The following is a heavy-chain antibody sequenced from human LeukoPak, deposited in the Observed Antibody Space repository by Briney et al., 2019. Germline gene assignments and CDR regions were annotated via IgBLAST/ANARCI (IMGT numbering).Heavy chain of an antibody. CDR1: GGSISSYY. Sequence: SETLSLTCTVSGGSISSYYWSWIRQPPGKGLGWIGYIYYSGSTNYNPSLKSRVTISVDTSKNQLSLKLSSVTAADTAVYYCAREFGGNSNYYYYMDVWGKGTTVTVSS. CDR2: IYYSGST. V-gene: IGHV4-59*01. CDR3: AREFGGNSNYYYYMDV. D-gene: IGHD4-23*01. J-gene: IGHJ6*03.